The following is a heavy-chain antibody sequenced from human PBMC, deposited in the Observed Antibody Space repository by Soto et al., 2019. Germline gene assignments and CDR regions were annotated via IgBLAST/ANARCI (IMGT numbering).Heavy chain of an antibody. CDR1: GVSCSIYA. D-gene: IGHD3-22*01. J-gene: IGHJ5*01. CDR2: ISRTGDSA. Sequence: PGGSLRLSCAASGVSCSIYAMNWVRQAPGKGLEWVSSISRTGDSAYYADSVKGRFAISRDRSKNRLSLQMNSLRVEDTAVYYCAKGPDGSGYYHNWFDSWGQGTLVTVSS. CDR3: AKGPDGSGYYHNWFDS. V-gene: IGHV3-23*01.